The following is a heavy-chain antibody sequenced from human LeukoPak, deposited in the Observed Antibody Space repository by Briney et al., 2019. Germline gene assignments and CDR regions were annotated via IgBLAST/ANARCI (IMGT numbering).Heavy chain of an antibody. D-gene: IGHD6-13*01. CDR2: IYHSGST. CDR3: ARGRYSSTYYYMDV. CDR1: GYSISSGSY. J-gene: IGHJ6*03. V-gene: IGHV4-38-2*02. Sequence: SETLSLTCTVSGYSISSGSYWGWIRQPPGKGLEWVGSIYHSGSTYYNPSLKSRVTISVDTSKNQFSLKLSSVTAADTAVYYCARGRYSSTYYYMDVWGKGTTVTVSS.